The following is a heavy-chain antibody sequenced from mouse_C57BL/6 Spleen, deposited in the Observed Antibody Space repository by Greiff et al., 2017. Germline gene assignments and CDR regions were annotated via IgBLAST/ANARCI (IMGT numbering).Heavy chain of an antibody. CDR1: GYTFTDYY. V-gene: IGHV1-26*01. CDR3: GRGDYGWYFDV. J-gene: IGHJ1*03. CDR2: INPNNGGT. D-gene: IGHD2-4*01. Sequence: EVQLQQSGPELVKPGASVKISCKASGYTFTDYYMNWVKQSHGKSLEWIGDINPNNGGTSYNQKFKGKATLTVDKSSSTAYMELRSLTSEDSAVYYCGRGDYGWYFDVWGTGTTVTVSS.